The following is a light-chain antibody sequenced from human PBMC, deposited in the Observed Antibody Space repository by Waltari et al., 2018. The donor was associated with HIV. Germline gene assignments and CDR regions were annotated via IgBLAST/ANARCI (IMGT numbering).Light chain of an antibody. CDR3: ASWDASLNGWV. CDR1: TSNIGIKT. V-gene: IGLV1-44*01. CDR2: GNY. J-gene: IGLJ3*02. Sequence: QSVVTHPPSVSGTPGQTVTISCSGSTSNIGIKTVNWYQNLPGTAPKRLIYGNYQRPSGVPDRFSASKSGTSASLAISGLQSEDEADYYCASWDASLNGWVFGVGTKLTVL.